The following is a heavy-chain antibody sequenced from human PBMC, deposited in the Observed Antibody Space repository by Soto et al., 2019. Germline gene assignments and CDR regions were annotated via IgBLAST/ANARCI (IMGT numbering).Heavy chain of an antibody. J-gene: IGHJ4*02. CDR1: GGSFSGYY. V-gene: IGHV4-34*01. CDR2: INHSGST. D-gene: IGHD2-8*02. Sequence: SXXTLSLPCAVYGGSFSGYYWPWILQPPGTGLEWIGEINHSGSTNYNPSLKSRVTISVDTSKNQFSLKLTYVTAADTAVYYCARDKITGLFDYWGQGTLVTVSS. CDR3: ARDKITGLFDY.